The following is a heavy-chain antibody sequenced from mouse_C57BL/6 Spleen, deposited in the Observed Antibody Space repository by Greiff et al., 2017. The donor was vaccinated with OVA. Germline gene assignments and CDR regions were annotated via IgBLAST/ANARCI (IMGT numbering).Heavy chain of an antibody. V-gene: IGHV1-52*01. CDR3: ARLHYYGSSYGAMDY. Sequence: QVQLQQPGAELVRPGSSVKLSCKASGYTFTSYWMHWVKQRPIQGLEWIGNIDPSDSETHYNQKFKDKATFTVDKSSRTASMQLSSLTSEDSAVYYCARLHYYGSSYGAMDYWGQGTSVTVSS. J-gene: IGHJ4*01. CDR2: IDPSDSET. CDR1: GYTFTSYW. D-gene: IGHD1-1*01.